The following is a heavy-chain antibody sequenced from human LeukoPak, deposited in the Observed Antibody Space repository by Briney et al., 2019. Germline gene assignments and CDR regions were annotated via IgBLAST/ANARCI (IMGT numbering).Heavy chain of an antibody. CDR3: ARTYSSGWKFFDY. CDR2: INPSGGST. V-gene: IGHV1-46*01. D-gene: IGHD6-19*01. J-gene: IGHJ4*02. CDR1: GYTFTGYY. Sequence: GASVKVSCKASGYTFTGYYMHWVRQAPGQGLEWMGIINPSGGSTSYAQKFQGRVTMTRDMSTSTVYMELSSLRSEDTAVYYCARTYSSGWKFFDYWGQGTLVTVSS.